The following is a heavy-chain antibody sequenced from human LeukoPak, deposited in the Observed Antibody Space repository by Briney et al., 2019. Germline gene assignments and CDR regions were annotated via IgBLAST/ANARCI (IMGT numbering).Heavy chain of an antibody. CDR2: TYYRSKWYN. CDR1: GDSFSSNSAA. J-gene: IGHJ4*02. V-gene: IGHV6-1*01. Sequence: SQTLSLTCAISGDSFSSNSAAWDWIRQSPSRGLEWLGRTYYRSKWYNDYAVSVKSLITINPYTSKNQFSLQLNSVTPEDTAVYSCARDPFAVAGDFFDYWGQGTLVTVSS. D-gene: IGHD6-19*01. CDR3: ARDPFAVAGDFFDY.